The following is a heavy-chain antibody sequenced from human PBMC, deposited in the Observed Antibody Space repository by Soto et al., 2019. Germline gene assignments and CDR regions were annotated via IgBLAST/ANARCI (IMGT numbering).Heavy chain of an antibody. CDR1: GFTFSSYG. CDR3: AKEGIQLWSDFDY. Sequence: QVQLVESGGGVVQPGRSLRLSCAASGFTFSSYGIHWVRQAPGKGLEWVAVISDDGKNEYYADSLKGRFTMSRDNSKNTLYLQMSSLRPEDTAVYYCAKEGIQLWSDFDYWGQGTLVTVSS. CDR2: ISDDGKNE. V-gene: IGHV3-30*18. J-gene: IGHJ4*02. D-gene: IGHD5-18*01.